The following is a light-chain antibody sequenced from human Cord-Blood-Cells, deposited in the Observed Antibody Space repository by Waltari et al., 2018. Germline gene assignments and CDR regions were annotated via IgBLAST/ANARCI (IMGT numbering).Light chain of an antibody. CDR2: DAS. V-gene: IGKV1D-13*01. CDR3: QQFNNYPVT. J-gene: IGKJ5*01. Sequence: AIQLTQSPSSLSASVGDRVTITCRASQGISSALVWYQQKPGKAPKLLSYDASSLESGVPSRFSGSGSGTDFTLTISSLQPENFATYDCQQFNNYPVTFGQGTRLEIK. CDR1: QGISSA.